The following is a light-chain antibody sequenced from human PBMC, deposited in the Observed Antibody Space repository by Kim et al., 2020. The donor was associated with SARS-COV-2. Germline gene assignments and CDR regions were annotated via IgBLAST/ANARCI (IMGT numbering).Light chain of an antibody. Sequence: SASVGDSVTITCRASQTISTHLAWYQQKPGKAPNLLIYEVSKLQSGGPSRFSGSGYGTEFTLTISSLQPDDFATYYCQQYIWGGSFGQGTKVDIK. J-gene: IGKJ1*01. CDR1: QTISTH. CDR2: EVS. V-gene: IGKV1-5*03. CDR3: QQYIWGGS.